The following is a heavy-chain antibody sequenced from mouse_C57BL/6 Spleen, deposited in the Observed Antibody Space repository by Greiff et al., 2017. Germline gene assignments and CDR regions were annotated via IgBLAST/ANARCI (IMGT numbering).Heavy chain of an antibody. D-gene: IGHD1-1*01. CDR3: GRQVGSGLDY. V-gene: IGHV1-47*01. Sequence: VQLQESGAELVKPGASVKMSCKASGYTFTNYPIDWMKQNHGKSLAWIGNFHPYNDNTKYNEKFKGKDTLTVEKSSSTVYLQLSRLTSDDSAVXYCGRQVGSGLDYWGQGTTLTVSS. J-gene: IGHJ2*01. CDR2: FHPYNDNT. CDR1: GYTFTNYP.